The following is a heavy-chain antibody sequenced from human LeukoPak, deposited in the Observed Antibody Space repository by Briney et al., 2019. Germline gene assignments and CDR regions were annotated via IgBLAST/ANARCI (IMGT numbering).Heavy chain of an antibody. CDR2: ISGTGGST. Sequence: PGGSLRLSCAASGFTFSSYAMNWVRQSPERGLEWISAISGTGGSTSYADSLKGRFTISRDNSKNTLYLQMSSLTAEDTAVYYCAKECGRDYDDRAFDIWGQGTMVTVCS. V-gene: IGHV3-23*01. CDR3: AKECGRDYDDRAFDI. CDR1: GFTFSSYA. D-gene: IGHD3-22*01. J-gene: IGHJ3*02.